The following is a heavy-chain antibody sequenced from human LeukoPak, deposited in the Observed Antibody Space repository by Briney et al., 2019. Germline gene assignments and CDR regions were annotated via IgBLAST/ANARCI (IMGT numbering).Heavy chain of an antibody. CDR3: ARDGEADCSSTSCYEWFDP. Sequence: GASVKVSCKASGYTFTGYYMHWVRQAPGQGLEWMGWINPNSGGTNYAQKFQGRVTMTRDTSISTAYMELSRLRSDDTAVYYCARDGEADCSSTSCYEWFDPWGQGTLVTVSS. CDR2: INPNSGGT. V-gene: IGHV1-2*02. CDR1: GYTFTGYY. J-gene: IGHJ5*02. D-gene: IGHD2-2*01.